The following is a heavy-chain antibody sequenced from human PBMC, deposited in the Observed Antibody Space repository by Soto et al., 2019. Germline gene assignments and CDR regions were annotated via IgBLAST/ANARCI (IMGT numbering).Heavy chain of an antibody. CDR3: TRDGRGSSASYSGLPGY. V-gene: IGHV4-38-2*02. CDR1: GYSFSSNYY. D-gene: IGHD3-22*01. J-gene: IGHJ4*02. Sequence: SETLSLTCAVFGYSFSSNYYWGWIRQPPGKGLEWIGSINHGGSTYYNPSLQSRLTISVDTSKNRFSLKLSSVTAADTAVYYCTRDGRGSSASYSGLPGYWGQGTPVTVSS. CDR2: INHGGST.